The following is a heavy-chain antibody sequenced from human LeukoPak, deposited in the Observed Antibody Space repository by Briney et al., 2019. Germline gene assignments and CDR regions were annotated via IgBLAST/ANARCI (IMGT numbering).Heavy chain of an antibody. V-gene: IGHV3-48*03. Sequence: GGSLRLSCAASGFTFSSFEMHWVRQAPGKGLEWVSYISSSGDTLYYANSMKGRFTISRDNAKNSLYLQMNSLRAEDTAVYYCVREWGLPPNFDYWGQGTLVTVSS. CDR3: VREWGLPPNFDY. J-gene: IGHJ4*02. CDR1: GFTFSSFE. D-gene: IGHD1-26*01. CDR2: ISSSGDTL.